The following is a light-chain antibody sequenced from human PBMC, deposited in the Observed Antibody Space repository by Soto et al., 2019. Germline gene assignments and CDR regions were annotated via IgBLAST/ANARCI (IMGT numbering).Light chain of an antibody. CDR1: QSIKAY. CDR3: QQTSSTPRT. J-gene: IGKJ1*01. CDR2: TAS. V-gene: IGKV1-39*01. Sequence: DIQMTQSPSSLSASLGDRVTITCRASQSIKAYLNWYQQKPGKAPKLLIYTASTLQSGVPPRFRGSGSGTDFTLTISSLQPEDFATYYCQQTSSTPRTFGQGTKVEVK.